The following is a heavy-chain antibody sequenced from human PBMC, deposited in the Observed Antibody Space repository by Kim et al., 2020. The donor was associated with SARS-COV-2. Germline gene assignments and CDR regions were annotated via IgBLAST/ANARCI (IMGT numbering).Heavy chain of an antibody. CDR2: ISAYNGNT. CDR1: GYTFTSYG. J-gene: IGHJ4*02. Sequence: ASVKVSCKASGYTFTSYGISWVRQAPGQGLEWMGWISAYNGNTNYAQKLQGRVTMTTDTSTSTAYMELRSLRSDDTAVYYCARDRRTYYDFWSGYYGADYWGQGTLVTVSS. V-gene: IGHV1-18*01. CDR3: ARDRRTYYDFWSGYYGADY. D-gene: IGHD3-3*01.